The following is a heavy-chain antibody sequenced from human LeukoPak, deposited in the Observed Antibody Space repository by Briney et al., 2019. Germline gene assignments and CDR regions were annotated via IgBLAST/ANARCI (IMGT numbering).Heavy chain of an antibody. CDR2: IYHSENT. CDR1: GGSLSSYY. CDR3: ARTSDFHSSSWYDY. V-gene: IGHV4-59*01. Sequence: PSETLSLTCIVSGGSLSSYYWTWIRQPPGKELEWIGYIYHSENTRYNPSLKSRVTISADTSKNLFSLNLRSVTAADTAVYYCARTSDFHSSSWYDYWGQGALVTVSS. D-gene: IGHD6-13*01. J-gene: IGHJ4*02.